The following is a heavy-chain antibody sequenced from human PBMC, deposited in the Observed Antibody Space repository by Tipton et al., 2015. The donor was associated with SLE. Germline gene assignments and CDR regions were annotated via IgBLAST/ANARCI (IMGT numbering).Heavy chain of an antibody. CDR2: MHYSGST. CDR3: ASGDSGTYWRPFDY. V-gene: IGHV4-59*07. J-gene: IGHJ4*02. CDR1: GGSISSYS. Sequence: TLSLTCTVSGGSISSYSWSWIRQPPGKGLEWIGYMHYSGSTNYNPSLKSRVTISVDKPRNQFSLKLSSVTAADTAVYYCASGDSGTYWRPFDYWGQGTLVTVSS. D-gene: IGHD1-26*01.